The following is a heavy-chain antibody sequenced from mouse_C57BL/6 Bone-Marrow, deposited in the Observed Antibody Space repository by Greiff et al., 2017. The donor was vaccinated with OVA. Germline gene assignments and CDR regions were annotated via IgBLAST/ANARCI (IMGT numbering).Heavy chain of an antibody. J-gene: IGHJ4*01. V-gene: IGHV1-81*01. CDR1: GYTFTSYG. D-gene: IGHD1-1*01. CDR2: IYPRSGNT. Sequence: LQESGAELARPGASVKLSCKASGYTFTSYGISWVKQRTGQGLEWIGEIYPRSGNTYYNEKFKGKATLTADKSSSTAYMELRSLTSEDSAVYFCARAKGNYYGSSYGAMDYWGQGTSVTVSS. CDR3: ARAKGNYYGSSYGAMDY.